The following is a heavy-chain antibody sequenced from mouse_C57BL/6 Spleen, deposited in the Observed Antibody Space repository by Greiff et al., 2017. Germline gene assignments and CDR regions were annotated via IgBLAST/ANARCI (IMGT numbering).Heavy chain of an antibody. CDR2: IDPSDSYT. CDR3: ARSSLGYYAMDY. CDR1: GYTFTSYW. V-gene: IGHV1-50*01. J-gene: IGHJ4*01. Sequence: QVQLKQPGAELVKPGASVKLSCKASGYTFTSYWMQWVKQRPGQGLEWIGEIDPSDSYTNYNQKFKGKATLTVDTSSSTAYMQLSSLTSEDSAVYYCARSSLGYYAMDYWGQGTSVTVSS.